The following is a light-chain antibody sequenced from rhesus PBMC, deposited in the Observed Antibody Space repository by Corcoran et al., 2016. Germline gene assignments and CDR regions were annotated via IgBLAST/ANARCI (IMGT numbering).Light chain of an antibody. CDR3: LLYYSGADV. J-gene: IGLJ6*01. Sequence: QAVVTQEPSMTVSPGGTVTLTCGPSTGAVTSGNYPNWFQQKPGQVPRGLIYNANIKRAWTPARFSGSLAGGKAALTLSGAQPEDEADYYCLLYYSGADVFGSGTKLTVL. CDR1: TGAVTSGNY. CDR2: NAN. V-gene: IGLV7-76*01.